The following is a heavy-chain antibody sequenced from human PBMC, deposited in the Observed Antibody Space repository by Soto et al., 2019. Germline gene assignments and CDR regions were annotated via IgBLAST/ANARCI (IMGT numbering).Heavy chain of an antibody. J-gene: IGHJ4*02. CDR2: IIPILGIA. V-gene: IGHV1-69*02. CDR3: TLGYCSGGSCPFDY. D-gene: IGHD2-15*01. Sequence: QVQLVQSGAEVKKPGSSVKVSCKASGGTFSSYTISWVRQAPGQGLEWMGRIIPILGIANYAQKFQGRVTITADKSTSTAYMELSSLRSEDTAVYYCTLGYCSGGSCPFDYWGQGTLVTVSS. CDR1: GGTFSSYT.